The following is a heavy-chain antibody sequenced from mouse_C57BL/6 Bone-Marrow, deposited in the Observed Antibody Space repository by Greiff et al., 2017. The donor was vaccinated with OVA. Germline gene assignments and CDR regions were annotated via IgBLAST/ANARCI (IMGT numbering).Heavy chain of an antibody. CDR1: GIDFSRYW. CDR2: INPDSSTI. J-gene: IGHJ2*01. Sequence: EVQLQESGGGLVQPGGSLKLSCAASGIDFSRYWMSWVRRAPGKGLEWIGEINPDSSTINYAPSLKDKFIISRDNAKNTLYLQMSKVRSEDTALYYFASLFHGYYGWGYFADWGQGTTLTVSS. D-gene: IGHD2-3*01. CDR3: ASLFHGYYGWGYFAD. V-gene: IGHV4-1*01.